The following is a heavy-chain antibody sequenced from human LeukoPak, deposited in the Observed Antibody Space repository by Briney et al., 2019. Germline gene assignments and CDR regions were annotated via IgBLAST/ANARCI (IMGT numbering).Heavy chain of an antibody. Sequence: SETLSLTCTVSGGSISSYYWSWIWQPPGKGLEWIGYIYYSGSTNYNPSLKSRVTISVDTSKNQFSLKLSSVTAADTAVYYCARGQAYGGKGYFDYLGQGTLVTVSS. V-gene: IGHV4-59*01. CDR1: GGSISSYY. CDR3: ARGQAYGGKGYFDY. CDR2: IYYSGST. D-gene: IGHD4-23*01. J-gene: IGHJ4*02.